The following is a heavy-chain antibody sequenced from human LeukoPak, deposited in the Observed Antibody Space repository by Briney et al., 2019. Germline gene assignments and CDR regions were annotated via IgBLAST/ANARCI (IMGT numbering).Heavy chain of an antibody. V-gene: IGHV4-39*01. Sequence: SETLSLTCTVSGASIRISNYYWGWLHQPPGKGLEWIASVYYTGTTYYNPSLKSRVTIFVETSKNQVSLRLSSVTAADTAVYYCARHSNYASGSTAKGLFDYWGQGTLVSVSS. J-gene: IGHJ4*02. CDR2: VYYTGTT. D-gene: IGHD3-10*01. CDR3: ARHSNYASGSTAKGLFDY. CDR1: GASIRISNYY.